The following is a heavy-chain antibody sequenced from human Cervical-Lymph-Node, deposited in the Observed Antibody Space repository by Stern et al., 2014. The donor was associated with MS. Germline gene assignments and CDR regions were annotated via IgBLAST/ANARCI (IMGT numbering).Heavy chain of an antibody. J-gene: IGHJ5*02. CDR3: ARDGCSGGSCYSRWFDP. D-gene: IGHD2-15*01. CDR1: GGSIRSYS. V-gene: IGHV4-59*01. Sequence: QVQLVESGPGLVKPSETLSLTCTVSGGSIRSYSWSWIRPPPGKGLALLGYIFYSGSTNYNPSLKSRVTISVDTSKNQFSLKLSSVTAADTAVYYCARDGCSGGSCYSRWFDPWGQGTLVTVSS. CDR2: IFYSGST.